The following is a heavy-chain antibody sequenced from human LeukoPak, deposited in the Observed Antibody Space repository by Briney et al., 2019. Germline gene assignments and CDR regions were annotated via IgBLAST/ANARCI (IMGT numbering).Heavy chain of an antibody. CDR3: TTNAGSYGIDV. V-gene: IGHV3-15*01. J-gene: IGHJ3*01. CDR2: IKSKGDGETT. CDR1: GFTFSNYA. D-gene: IGHD1-26*01. Sequence: GGSLRLSCAAAGFTFSNYAASWVRQAPGKGLEWVGRIKSKGDGETTDYAAPVRDRFTVSRDDSKDTLYLQMSSLKAEDTAIYYCTTNAGSYGIDVWGQGTMVTVSS.